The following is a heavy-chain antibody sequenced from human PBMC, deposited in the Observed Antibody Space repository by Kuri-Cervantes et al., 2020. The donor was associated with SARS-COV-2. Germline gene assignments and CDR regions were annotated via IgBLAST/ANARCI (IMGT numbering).Heavy chain of an antibody. Sequence: GGSLRLSCAASGLTFSSYAMHWVRQAPGKGLEWVAVISYDGSNKYYADSVKGRFTISRDNSKNTLYLQMNSLRAEDAAVYYCAREAVGTTNDYWGQGTLVTVSS. CDR2: ISYDGSNK. CDR3: AREAVGTTNDY. D-gene: IGHD1-26*01. V-gene: IGHV3-30-3*01. J-gene: IGHJ4*02. CDR1: GLTFSSYA.